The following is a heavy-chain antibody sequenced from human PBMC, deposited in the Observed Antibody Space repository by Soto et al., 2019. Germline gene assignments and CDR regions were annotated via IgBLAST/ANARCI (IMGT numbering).Heavy chain of an antibody. D-gene: IGHD3-9*01. CDR3: ARVLMPRGGYYYMDV. CDR1: GFTFSSYS. Sequence: LRLSCAASGFTFSSYSMNWVRQAPGKGLEWVSSISSSSSYIYYADSVKGRFTISRDNAKNSLYLQMNSLRAEDTAVYYCARVLMPRGGYYYMDVWGKGTTVTVSS. V-gene: IGHV3-21*01. CDR2: ISSSSSYI. J-gene: IGHJ6*03.